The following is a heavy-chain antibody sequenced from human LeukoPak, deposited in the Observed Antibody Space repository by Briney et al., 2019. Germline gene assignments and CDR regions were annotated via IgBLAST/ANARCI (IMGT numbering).Heavy chain of an antibody. CDR3: ARDIKNSLGAFDY. CDR1: RGSISSYY. V-gene: IGHV4-59*13. J-gene: IGHJ4*02. D-gene: IGHD5-18*01. Sequence: SETLSLTCTVSRGSISSYYWSWIRQPPGKGLGWIGYIYYSGSTNYNPSLKSRVTISVDTSKNQFSLKLSSVTAADTAVYYCARDIKNSLGAFDYWGQGTLVTVSS. CDR2: IYYSGST.